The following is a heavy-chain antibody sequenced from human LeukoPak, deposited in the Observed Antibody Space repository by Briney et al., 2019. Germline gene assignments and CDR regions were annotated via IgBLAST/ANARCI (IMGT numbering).Heavy chain of an antibody. CDR2: IRGYDGGLST. CDR3: AKDPNGDYLGAFDF. J-gene: IGHJ3*01. D-gene: IGHD4-17*01. CDR1: VFTFSNYA. V-gene: IGHV3-23*01. Sequence: PGGSLRLSCAASVFTFSNYAMFWVRQAPGKGLEWVSAIRGYDGGLSTSYADSVKGRFTISRDNSKNTLYLQMNSLRAEDTAVYYCAKDPNGDYLGAFDFWGQGTMVTVSS.